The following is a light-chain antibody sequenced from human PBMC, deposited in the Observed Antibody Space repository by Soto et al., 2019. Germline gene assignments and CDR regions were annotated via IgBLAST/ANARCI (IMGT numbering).Light chain of an antibody. V-gene: IGLV2-18*01. Sequence: QSLLRHPPSVCWYPGDSVAISCTGTSTDFVSYNRVSWYQQPPGTAPKLIIYEASNRPSGVPDRFSGSKSGNTASLTISGLKAADEADYYCSLYTSEKTYVFGTGTKVTV. CDR2: EAS. CDR3: SLYTSEKTYV. CDR1: STDFVSYNR. J-gene: IGLJ1*01.